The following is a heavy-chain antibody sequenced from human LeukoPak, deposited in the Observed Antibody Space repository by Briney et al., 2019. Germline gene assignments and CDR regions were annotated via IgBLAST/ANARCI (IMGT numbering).Heavy chain of an antibody. J-gene: IGHJ4*02. D-gene: IGHD6-6*01. CDR1: GFTFSSYA. CDR3: ARDWSSSSFLFDY. Sequence: PGGSLRHSCVASGFTFSSYAMHRVRQAPGKGLGWVAVISYDGSNKYYADSVKGRFTISRDNSKNTLYLQMNSLRAEDTAVYYGARDWSSSSFLFDYWGQGTLVTVSS. V-gene: IGHV3-30-3*01. CDR2: ISYDGSNK.